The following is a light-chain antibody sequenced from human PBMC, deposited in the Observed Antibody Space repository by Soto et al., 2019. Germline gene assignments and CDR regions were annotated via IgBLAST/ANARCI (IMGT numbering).Light chain of an antibody. CDR1: SRDIGAYNV. CDR2: YVN. J-gene: IGLJ2*01. Sequence: QSALTQPASVSGASGRSITISCTGTSRDIGAYNVVSWYQQHPGKAPNLMLYYVNIRPSVVSNRFSGSKSGNTASLTISWLQADDEADYYCTSWTTSTTMIFGGWTKVTVL. V-gene: IGLV2-14*03. CDR3: TSWTTSTTMI.